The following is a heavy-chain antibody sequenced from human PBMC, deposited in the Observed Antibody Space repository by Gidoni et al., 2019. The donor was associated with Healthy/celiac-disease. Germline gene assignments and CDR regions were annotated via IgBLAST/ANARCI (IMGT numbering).Heavy chain of an antibody. Sequence: QITLKESGPKLVKPTQTLTMTFTFSGFSLSTRGVGVGWIRQPPGKALEWLALIYWNDDKRYSPSLKSRLTITKDTSKNQVVLTMTNMDPVDTSTYYCAHKVTYYSSSPCDYFGQGTLVTVSS. V-gene: IGHV2-5*01. CDR3: AHKVTYYSSSPCDY. CDR1: GFSLSTRGVG. D-gene: IGHD2-2*01. J-gene: IGHJ4*02. CDR2: IYWNDDK.